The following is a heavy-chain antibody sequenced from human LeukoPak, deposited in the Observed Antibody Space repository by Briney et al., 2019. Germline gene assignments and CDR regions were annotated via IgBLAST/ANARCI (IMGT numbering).Heavy chain of an antibody. J-gene: IGHJ4*02. D-gene: IGHD6-19*01. CDR1: GFTFSTYW. Sequence: GGSLRLSCAASGFTFSTYWMSWVRQVPGKGLEWVANIKQDGSERNYVDSVKGRFTISRDNAKNSLYLQINSLRVEDTAVYYCARDKVAGSMAGSNFDYWGQGTLVTVSS. CDR2: IKQDGSER. V-gene: IGHV3-7*01. CDR3: ARDKVAGSMAGSNFDY.